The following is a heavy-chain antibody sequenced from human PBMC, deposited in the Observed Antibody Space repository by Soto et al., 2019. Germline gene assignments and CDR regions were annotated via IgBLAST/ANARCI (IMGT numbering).Heavy chain of an antibody. CDR2: ISSSSSSYI. D-gene: IGHD2-15*01. J-gene: IGHJ3*02. Sequence: GGSLRLSCAASGFTFSSYGMHWVRQAPGKGLEWVSSISSSSSSYIYYADSVKGRFTISRDNAKNSLYLQMNSLRAEDTAVYYCARDFRLRLGYCSGGSCRGAFDIWGQGTMVTVSS. V-gene: IGHV3-21*01. CDR1: GFTFSSYG. CDR3: ARDFRLRLGYCSGGSCRGAFDI.